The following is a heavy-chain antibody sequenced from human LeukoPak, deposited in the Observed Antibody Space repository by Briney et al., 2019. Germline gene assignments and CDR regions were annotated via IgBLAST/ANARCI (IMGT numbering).Heavy chain of an antibody. D-gene: IGHD5-18*01. V-gene: IGHV3-48*01. Sequence: GGSLRLSCAASRFTFSSYSMNWVRQAPGKGLEWVSYISSSSSTIYFADSVKGRFTISRDNAKNSLYLQMNSLRAEDTAVYYCARGTGRGYSYGYYGAFDIWGQGTMVTVSP. J-gene: IGHJ3*02. CDR3: ARGTGRGYSYGYYGAFDI. CDR2: ISSSSSTI. CDR1: RFTFSSYS.